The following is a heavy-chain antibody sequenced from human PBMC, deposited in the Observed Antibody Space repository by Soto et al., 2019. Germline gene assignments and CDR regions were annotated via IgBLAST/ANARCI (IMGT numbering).Heavy chain of an antibody. CDR2: IFHSGSS. CDR3: ARAPGLGVAHIDY. D-gene: IGHD6-19*01. J-gene: IGHJ4*02. V-gene: IGHV4-59*02. Sequence: SKTRSLTCTVSGDSVTGFSWCWIRQPPGKGLEWLGYIFHSGSSNYNPSLKSRVTISVXXXNXXXXLRSTPXAAAXTAVYYCARAPGLGVAHIDYWGQGTLVTVS. CDR1: GDSVTGFS.